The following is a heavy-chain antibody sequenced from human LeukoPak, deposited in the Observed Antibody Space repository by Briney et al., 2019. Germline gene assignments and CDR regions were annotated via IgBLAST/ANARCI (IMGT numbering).Heavy chain of an antibody. CDR1: GYTFTSYY. CDR2: INPSGGST. Sequence: ASVKVSCKASGYTFTSYYMHWVRQAPGQGLEWMGWINPSGGSTSYAQKFQGRVTMTRDTSTSTVYMELSSLRSEDTAVYYCASTSVIGYSSGWYPHWGQGTLVTVSS. CDR3: ASTSVIGYSSGWYPH. D-gene: IGHD6-19*01. J-gene: IGHJ4*02. V-gene: IGHV1-46*01.